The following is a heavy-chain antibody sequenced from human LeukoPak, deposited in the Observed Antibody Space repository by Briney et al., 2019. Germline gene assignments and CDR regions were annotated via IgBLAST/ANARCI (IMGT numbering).Heavy chain of an antibody. CDR2: IIPILGIA. J-gene: IGHJ3*02. CDR1: GGTFSSYT. V-gene: IGHV1-69*02. Sequence: SVKVSCKASGGTFSSYTLSWVGQAPGQGPEWMGRIIPILGIANYAQKFQGRVTITADKSTSTAYMELSSLRSEDTAVYYCARASGSYNDAFDIWGQGTMVTVSS. CDR3: ARASGSYNDAFDI. D-gene: IGHD1-26*01.